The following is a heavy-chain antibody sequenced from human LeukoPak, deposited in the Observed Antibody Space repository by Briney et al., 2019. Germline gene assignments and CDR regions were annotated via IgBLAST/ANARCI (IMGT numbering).Heavy chain of an antibody. V-gene: IGHV3-23*01. CDR2: ISGSGGST. Sequence: GGSLRLSCAASGFTFSSYGMHWVRQAPGKGLEWVSAISGSGGSTYYADSVKGRFTISRDNSKNTLYLQMNSLRAEDTAVYYCAKDSFYGGNTDFDYWGQGTLVTVSS. CDR3: AKDSFYGGNTDFDY. D-gene: IGHD4-17*01. J-gene: IGHJ4*02. CDR1: GFTFSSYG.